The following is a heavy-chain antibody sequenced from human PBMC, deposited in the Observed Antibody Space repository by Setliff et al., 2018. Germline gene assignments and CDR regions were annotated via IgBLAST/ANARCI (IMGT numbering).Heavy chain of an antibody. J-gene: IGHJ5*02. D-gene: IGHD2-21*01. Sequence: GESLKISCKGSGYSFTEYWIAWVRQTPGKGLEWMGTIYPGNADTRYSPSFQGQVTISTDTSINTAFLQWNNLKASDTAVYYCARRGERFFNWFDPWGQGTLVTVSS. CDR2: IYPGNADT. CDR1: GYSFTEYW. CDR3: ARRGERFFNWFDP. V-gene: IGHV5-51*01.